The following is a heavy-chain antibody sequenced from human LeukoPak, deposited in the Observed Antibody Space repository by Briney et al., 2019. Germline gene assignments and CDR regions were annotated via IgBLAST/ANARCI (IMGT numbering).Heavy chain of an antibody. CDR2: ISSSGCLI. V-gene: IGHV3-21*01. J-gene: IGHJ4*02. Sequence: GGSLRLSCAASGFIFSIFRMNWVRQAPGKGLECVSSISSSGCLIYYADSMKGRFTVSRDNAKHSLFLQLNSLRAEDTAVYYCARNYYDSSGYYYAFDYWGQGTLVTVSS. D-gene: IGHD3-22*01. CDR3: ARNYYDSSGYYYAFDY. CDR1: GFIFSIFR.